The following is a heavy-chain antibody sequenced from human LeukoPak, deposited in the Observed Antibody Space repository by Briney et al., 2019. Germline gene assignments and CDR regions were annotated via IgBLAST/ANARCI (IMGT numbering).Heavy chain of an antibody. CDR3: AKDKEYASGSYPIEC. J-gene: IGHJ4*02. CDR1: GSTFRTYG. V-gene: IGHV3-30*02. Sequence: GGPLRISCVASGSTFRTYGIHWGRPAPAKGLEWVAFIEYEGGNNKYYADSVKGRFTISRDNSKYTLYLQMNSLRAEDTAFYYCAKDKEYASGSYPIECWGQGTLVTVSS. D-gene: IGHD3-10*01. CDR2: IEYEGGNNK.